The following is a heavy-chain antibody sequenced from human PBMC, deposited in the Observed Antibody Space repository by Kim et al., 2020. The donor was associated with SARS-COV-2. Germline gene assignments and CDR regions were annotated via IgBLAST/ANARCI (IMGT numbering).Heavy chain of an antibody. CDR2: IYYSGST. J-gene: IGHJ4*02. V-gene: IGHV4-59*01. CDR3: ATGSGFYFDY. D-gene: IGHD3-10*01. Sequence: SETLSLTCTVSGGSINNYYWSWIRQPPGKGLEWIGHIYYSGSTNYSPSLKSRLTVSVDTSKNQFSLKLTSVTAADTAVYYCATGSGFYFDYWGRGILVTV. CDR1: GGSINNYY.